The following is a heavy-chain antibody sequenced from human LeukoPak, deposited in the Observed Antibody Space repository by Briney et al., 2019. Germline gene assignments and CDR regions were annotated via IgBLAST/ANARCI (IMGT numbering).Heavy chain of an antibody. Sequence: GGSLRLSCAASGFTFSSYSMNWVRQAPGKGLEWLSSISTSSSYKYYADSVKGRFTIFRDNAKNSLYLQMNSLRAEDTAVYYCARETPYLDYWGQGTLVTVSS. D-gene: IGHD2-2*02. V-gene: IGHV3-21*01. CDR1: GFTFSSYS. CDR3: ARETPYLDY. CDR2: ISTSSSYK. J-gene: IGHJ4*02.